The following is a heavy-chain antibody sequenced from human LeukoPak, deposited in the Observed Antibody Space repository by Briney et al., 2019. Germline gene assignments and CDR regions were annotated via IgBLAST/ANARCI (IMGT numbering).Heavy chain of an antibody. D-gene: IGHD2-15*01. CDR1: GFTFSSYW. V-gene: IGHV3-74*01. Sequence: GGSLRLSCAASGFTFSSYWMHWVRQAPGKGLVWVSHINIDGSSTSYADSVKGRFSISRDNAKNTLYLQMNSLRTEDTAVYYCACYGIAPPYWGQGTLVTVSS. CDR2: INIDGSST. J-gene: IGHJ4*02. CDR3: ACYGIAPPY.